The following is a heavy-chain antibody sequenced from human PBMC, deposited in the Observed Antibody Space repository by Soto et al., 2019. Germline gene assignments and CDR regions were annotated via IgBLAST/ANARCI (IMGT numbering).Heavy chain of an antibody. V-gene: IGHV4-31*03. J-gene: IGHJ4*02. CDR3: AREGVEMAAGFDY. D-gene: IGHD6-19*01. Sequence: QVQLQESGPGLVKPSQTLSLTCTVSGGSISSGGYYWSWIRQHPGKGLEWIGYIYYSGSTYYNPSLMSRVTIPVDTSKNQFSLKLSSVTAADTAVYYCAREGVEMAAGFDYWGQGTLVTVSS. CDR1: GGSISSGGYY. CDR2: IYYSGST.